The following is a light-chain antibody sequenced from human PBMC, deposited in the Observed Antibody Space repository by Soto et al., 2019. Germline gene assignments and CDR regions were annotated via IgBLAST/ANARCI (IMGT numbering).Light chain of an antibody. CDR2: DAS. V-gene: IGKV3-11*01. J-gene: IGKJ4*01. CDR3: QQRSNWLT. Sequence: EIVLTQSPATLALSPGERATLSCRASQSVSSYLAWYQQKRGQAPRLLIYDASNRATGIPARFSGSGSGTYFTLTISSLEPEDIAVYYCQQRSNWLTFGGGTKVEIK. CDR1: QSVSSY.